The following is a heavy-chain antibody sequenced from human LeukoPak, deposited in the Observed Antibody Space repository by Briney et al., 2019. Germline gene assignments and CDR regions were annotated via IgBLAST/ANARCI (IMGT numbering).Heavy chain of an antibody. D-gene: IGHD4-17*01. CDR3: ARGDYEAGPFDY. Sequence: GGSLRLSCAASGFSFSSYWMHWVRQAPGKGLEWVSYISSSGSTIYYADSVKGRFTISRDNAKNSLYLQMNSLRAEDTALYYCARGDYEAGPFDYWGQGTLVTVSS. V-gene: IGHV3-48*04. CDR1: GFSFSSYW. CDR2: ISSSGSTI. J-gene: IGHJ4*02.